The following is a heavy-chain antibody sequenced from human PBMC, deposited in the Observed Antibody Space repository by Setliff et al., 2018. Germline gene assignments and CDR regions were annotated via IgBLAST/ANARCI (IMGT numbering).Heavy chain of an antibody. J-gene: IGHJ5*02. CDR1: GYTFTDYY. CDR3: ARAPPTVVIPPGRAFFDP. Sequence: ASVKVSCKASGYTFTDYYIHWVRQAPGQGLEWMGWINPNSGGTNPAQRFQGRVTMTRDTSITTAYMELSSLRSDDTAVYYCARAPPTVVIPPGRAFFDPWGQGTLVTVSS. CDR2: INPNSGGT. V-gene: IGHV1-2*02. D-gene: IGHD2-2*01.